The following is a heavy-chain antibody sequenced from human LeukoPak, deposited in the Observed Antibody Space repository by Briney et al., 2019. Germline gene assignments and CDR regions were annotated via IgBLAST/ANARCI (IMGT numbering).Heavy chain of an antibody. CDR2: IIPIFGTA. D-gene: IGHD6-13*01. J-gene: IGHJ4*02. CDR3: ARNLRSSSWYYFDY. Sequence: ASVKVSCKASGGTFSSYAISWVRQAPGQGLEWMGGIIPIFGTANYAQKFQGRVTITADESTSTAYMELSSLRSEDTAMYYCARNLRSSSWYYFDYWAREPWSPSPQ. V-gene: IGHV1-69*13. CDR1: GGTFSSYA.